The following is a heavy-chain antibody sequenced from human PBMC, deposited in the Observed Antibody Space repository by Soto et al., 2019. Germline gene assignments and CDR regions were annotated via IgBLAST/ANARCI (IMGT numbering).Heavy chain of an antibody. CDR3: ARAGIVGATTVGTGPGWFDP. CDR2: IIPIFGTA. J-gene: IGHJ5*02. V-gene: IGHV1-69*01. CDR1: GGTFSSYA. D-gene: IGHD1-26*01. Sequence: QVQLVQSGAEVKKPGSSVKVSCKASGGTFSSYAISWVRQAPGQGLEWMGGIIPIFGTANYAQKFQGRVTIPADESTSTAYMELSSLRSEDTAVYYCARAGIVGATTVGTGPGWFDPWGQGTLVTVSS.